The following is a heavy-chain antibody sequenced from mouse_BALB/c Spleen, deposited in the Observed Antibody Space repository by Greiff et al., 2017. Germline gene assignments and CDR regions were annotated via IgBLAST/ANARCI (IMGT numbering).Heavy chain of an antibody. CDR3: ARVYFYAMDY. Sequence: EVKLVESGGGLVKPGGSLKLSCAASGFAFSSYDMSWVRQTPEKRLEWVAYISSGGGSTYYPDTVKGRFTISRDNAKNTLYLQMSSLKSEDTAMYYCARVYFYAMDYWGQGTSVTVSS. J-gene: IGHJ4*01. CDR2: ISSGGGST. V-gene: IGHV5-12-1*01. CDR1: GFAFSSYD. D-gene: IGHD2-1*01.